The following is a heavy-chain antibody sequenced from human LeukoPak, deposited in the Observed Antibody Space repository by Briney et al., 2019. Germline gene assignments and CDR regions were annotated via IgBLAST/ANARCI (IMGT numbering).Heavy chain of an antibody. D-gene: IGHD5-24*01. Sequence: SETLSLTCAVYGGSFSGYYWSWIRQPPGKGLEWIGEINHSGSTYYNPSLKSRVTISVDTSKNQFSLKLSSVTAADTAVYYCARLEMATSSDYWGQGTLVTVSS. CDR3: ARLEMATSSDY. CDR2: INHSGST. CDR1: GGSFSGYY. J-gene: IGHJ4*02. V-gene: IGHV4-34*01.